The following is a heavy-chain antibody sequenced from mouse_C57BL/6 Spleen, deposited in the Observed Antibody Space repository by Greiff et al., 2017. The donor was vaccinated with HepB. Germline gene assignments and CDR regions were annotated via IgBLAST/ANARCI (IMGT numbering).Heavy chain of an antibody. D-gene: IGHD1-1*01. CDR3: ARGIGYGSSYGFAY. J-gene: IGHJ3*01. Sequence: EVKVVESGGGLVKPGGSLKLSCAASGFTFSDYGMHWVRQAPEKGLEWVAYISSGSSTIYYADTVKGRFTISRDNAKNTLFLQMTSLRSEDTAMYYCARGIGYGSSYGFAYWGQGTLVTVSA. CDR2: ISSGSSTI. CDR1: GFTFSDYG. V-gene: IGHV5-17*01.